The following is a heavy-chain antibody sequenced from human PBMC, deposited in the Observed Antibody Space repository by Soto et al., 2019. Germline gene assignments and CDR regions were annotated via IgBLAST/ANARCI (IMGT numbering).Heavy chain of an antibody. CDR2: ICGGGAGGST. V-gene: IGHV3-23*01. D-gene: IGHD2-15*01. CDR1: GFPFSTYA. J-gene: IGHJ4*02. CDR3: ARTLAGSCYFPISL. Sequence: EAQLLESGGGLVQPGGSLRLSCIGSGFPFSTYAMAWVRQAPGRGLEWVSSICGGGAGGSTFYADSVKGRFTISRDNSKNTMYLQMGSLTTEDTAMYYCARTLAGSCYFPISLWGKGTLVTVSS.